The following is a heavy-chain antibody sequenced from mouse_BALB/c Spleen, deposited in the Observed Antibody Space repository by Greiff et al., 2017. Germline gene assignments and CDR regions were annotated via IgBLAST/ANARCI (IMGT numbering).Heavy chain of an antibody. Sequence: EVQGVESGGGLVKPGGSLKLSCAASGFTFSSYAMSWVRQSPEKRLEWVAEISSGGSYTYYPDTVTGRFTISRDNAKNTLYLEMSSLRSEDTAMYYCARAQSSYWGQGTLVTVSA. V-gene: IGHV5-9-4*01. J-gene: IGHJ3*01. CDR3: ARAQSSY. CDR1: GFTFSSYA. CDR2: ISSGGSYT.